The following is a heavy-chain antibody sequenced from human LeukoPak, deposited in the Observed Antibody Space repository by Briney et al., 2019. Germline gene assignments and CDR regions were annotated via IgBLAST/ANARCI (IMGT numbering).Heavy chain of an antibody. CDR3: ARGDNWNYGIDY. CDR1: GFIFSKYN. V-gene: IGHV3-48*01. CDR2: ISSSTTTI. Sequence: PGGSLRLSCAASGFIFSKYNMNWVRQAPGKGLEWVSYISSSTTTIYYADSVKGRFTISRDNAKNSLYLQMNSPRAEDTAVYYCARGDNWNYGIDYWGQGTLVTVSS. J-gene: IGHJ4*02. D-gene: IGHD1-7*01.